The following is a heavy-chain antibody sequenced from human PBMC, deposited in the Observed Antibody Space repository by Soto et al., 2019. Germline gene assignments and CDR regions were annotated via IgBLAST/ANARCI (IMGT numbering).Heavy chain of an antibody. CDR2: IYYDGSNK. Sequence: PGGSLRLSCAASGFTFSSYGMHWVRQAPGKGLEWVAVIYYDGSNKYYADSVKGRFTISRDNSKNTLYLQMNSLGAEDTAVYYCAKGFGNCWAFDYWGQGTLVTVSS. J-gene: IGHJ4*02. V-gene: IGHV3-30*02. CDR3: AKGFGNCWAFDY. D-gene: IGHD1-7*01. CDR1: GFTFSSYG.